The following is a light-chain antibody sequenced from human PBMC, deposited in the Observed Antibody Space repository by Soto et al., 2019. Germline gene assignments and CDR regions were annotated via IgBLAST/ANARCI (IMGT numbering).Light chain of an antibody. CDR2: EVN. Sequence: QSALTQPASVSGSPGQSITISCTGTSSDIGGHNYVSWYQQHPGKAPNLMVFEVNNRPSGVSNRFSGSKSGNSASLTISGLLAEDEADYYCSSYTSTNTPCVFGTGTKVTVL. J-gene: IGLJ1*01. V-gene: IGLV2-14*01. CDR3: SSYTSTNTPCV. CDR1: SSDIGGHNY.